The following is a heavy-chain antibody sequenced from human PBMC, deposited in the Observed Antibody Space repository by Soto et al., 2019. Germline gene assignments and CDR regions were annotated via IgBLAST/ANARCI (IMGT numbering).Heavy chain of an antibody. CDR3: VRYCSTTLCNGVATRTFDY. J-gene: IGHJ4*02. V-gene: IGHV3-48*03. CDR2: ISTSGSTV. D-gene: IGHD2-2*01. Sequence: GGSLRLSCAASRFTFSTYEMNWVRQAPGKGLEWVSYISTSGSTVYYADSVKGRFTISRDNTRNSLYLQMNSLRDEDTALYYCVRYCSTTLCNGVATRTFDYWGQGTLVTVS. CDR1: RFTFSTYE.